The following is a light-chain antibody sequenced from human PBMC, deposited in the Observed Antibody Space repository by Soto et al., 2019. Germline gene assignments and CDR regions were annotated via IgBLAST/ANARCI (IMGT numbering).Light chain of an antibody. CDR3: CSYAGSSTV. CDR2: EVS. J-gene: IGLJ1*01. V-gene: IGLV2-23*02. Sequence: QSVLTQPASLSGSPGQSITISCTGTSSDVGSYNLVSWYQQHPGKAPKLMIHEVSKRPSGVSNRFSGSKSGNTASLTISGLQAEDAADYYCCSYAGSSTVFGTGTKVTVL. CDR1: SSDVGSYNL.